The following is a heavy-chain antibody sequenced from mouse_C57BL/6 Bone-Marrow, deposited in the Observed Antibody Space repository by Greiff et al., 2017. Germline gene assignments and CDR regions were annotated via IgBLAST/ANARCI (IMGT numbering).Heavy chain of an antibody. D-gene: IGHD2-4*01. J-gene: IGHJ2*01. Sequence: QVQLQQPGAELVKPGASVKMSCKASGYTFTSYWITWVKQRPGQGLEWIGDIYPGSGSTNYNEKFKSKATLTVDTSSSTAYMQLSSLISEDSAVYYCARRPYYYYDYDGDYWGQGTTLTVSS. CDR3: ARRPYYYYDYDGDY. CDR2: IYPGSGST. CDR1: GYTFTSYW. V-gene: IGHV1-55*01.